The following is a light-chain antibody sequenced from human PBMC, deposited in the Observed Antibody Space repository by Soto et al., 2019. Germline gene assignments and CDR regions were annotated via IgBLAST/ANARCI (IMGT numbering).Light chain of an antibody. J-gene: IGLJ1*01. CDR3: GSYTSSSTPLYV. V-gene: IGLV2-14*01. Sequence: QSVLTQPASVSGSPGQSITISCTGTSSDVGGYNYVSWYQQHPGKAPKLMIYDVSNRPSGVSNRFSGSKSGNTASLTISGLQAEDEADYYCGSYTSSSTPLYVCGTGTKVTVL. CDR2: DVS. CDR1: SSDVGGYNY.